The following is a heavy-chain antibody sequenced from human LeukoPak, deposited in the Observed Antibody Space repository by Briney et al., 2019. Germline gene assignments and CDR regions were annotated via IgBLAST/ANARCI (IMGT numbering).Heavy chain of an antibody. J-gene: IGHJ6*02. D-gene: IGHD4-11*01. V-gene: IGHV3-11*06. CDR2: ISSSSSYT. CDR1: GFTFNHYA. CDR3: ARAPHYSNYGPYYYGMDV. Sequence: GGSLRLSCAASGFTFNHYAMNWVRQAPGKGLEWVSYISSSSSYTNYADSVKGRFTISRDNAKNSLYLQMNSLRAEDTAVYYCARAPHYSNYGPYYYGMDVWGQGTTVTVSS.